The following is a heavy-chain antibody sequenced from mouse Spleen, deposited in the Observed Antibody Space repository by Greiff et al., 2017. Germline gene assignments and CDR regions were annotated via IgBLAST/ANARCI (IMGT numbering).Heavy chain of an antibody. J-gene: IGHJ3*01. CDR2: INPNNGGT. Sequence: EVQLQQSGPELVKPGASVKISCKASGYTFTDYYMNWVKQSHGKSLEWIGDINPNNGGTSYNQKFKGKATLTVDKSSSTAYMELRSLTSEDSAVYYCARSWDGGWFAYWGQGTLVTVSA. D-gene: IGHD4-1*01. V-gene: IGHV1-26*01. CDR1: GYTFTDYY. CDR3: ARSWDGGWFAY.